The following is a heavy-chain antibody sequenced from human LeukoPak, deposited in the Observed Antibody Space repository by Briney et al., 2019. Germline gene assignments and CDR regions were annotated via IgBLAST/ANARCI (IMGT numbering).Heavy chain of an antibody. V-gene: IGHV4-34*01. CDR3: ARWGSGWYYFDY. J-gene: IGHJ4*02. CDR1: GFTVSSNY. CDR2: INHSGST. Sequence: PGGSLRLSCAASGFTVSSNYMSWVRQAPGKGLEWIGEINHSGSTNYNPSLKSRVTISVDTSKNQFSLKLSSVTAADTAVYYCARWGSGWYYFDYWGQGTLVTVSS. D-gene: IGHD6-19*01.